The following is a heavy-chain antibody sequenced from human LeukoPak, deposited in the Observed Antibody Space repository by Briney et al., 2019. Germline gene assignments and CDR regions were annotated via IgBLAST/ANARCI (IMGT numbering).Heavy chain of an antibody. CDR3: ARNLRYSSSWYEDY. V-gene: IGHV3-23*01. D-gene: IGHD6-13*01. Sequence: QSGGSLRLSCAASGFTFSSYAMSWVRQAPGKGLEWVSAISGSGGSTYYADSVKGRFTISRDNSKNTLYLQMNSLRAEDTAVYYCARNLRYSSSWYEDYWGQGTLVTVSS. J-gene: IGHJ4*02. CDR1: GFTFSSYA. CDR2: ISGSGGST.